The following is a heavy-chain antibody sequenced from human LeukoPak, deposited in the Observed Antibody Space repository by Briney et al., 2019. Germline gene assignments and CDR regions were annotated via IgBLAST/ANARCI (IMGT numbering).Heavy chain of an antibody. D-gene: IGHD4-11*01. V-gene: IGHV4-34*01. CDR1: GGSFSGYY. CDR3: ATLTNLRGFDY. Sequence: MASETLSLTCAVYGGSFSGYYWSWIRHPPGKGLEWIGEINHSGSTNYNLSLKSRVTISVDTSKNQFSLKLSSVTAADTAVYYCATLTNLRGFDYWGQGTLVTISS. J-gene: IGHJ4*02. CDR2: INHSGST.